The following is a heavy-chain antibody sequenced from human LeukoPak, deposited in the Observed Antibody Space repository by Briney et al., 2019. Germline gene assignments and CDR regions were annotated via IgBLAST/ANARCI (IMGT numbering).Heavy chain of an antibody. V-gene: IGHV1-8*01. CDR1: GYTFTSYD. Sequence: ASVKVSCKASGYTFTSYDINWVRKATGQGLEWMGWMNPNSGNTGYAQKFQGRVTMTRNTSISTAYMELSSLRSEDTAVYYCARFAYSSSWYVLNYYYYYYMDVWGKGTTVTVSS. J-gene: IGHJ6*03. D-gene: IGHD6-13*01. CDR2: MNPNSGNT. CDR3: ARFAYSSSWYVLNYYYYYYMDV.